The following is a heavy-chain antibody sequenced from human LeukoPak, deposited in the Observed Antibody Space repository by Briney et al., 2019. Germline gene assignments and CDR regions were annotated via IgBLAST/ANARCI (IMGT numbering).Heavy chain of an antibody. J-gene: IGHJ6*03. Sequence: PGGSLRLSCAATGFTFSDYYMSWIRQAPGKGLEWVSYISSSGSTIYYADSVKGRFTISRDNAKNSLYLQMNSLRAEDTAVYYCARDLRDYGDYDYYYYYMDVWGKGTTVTISS. CDR1: GFTFSDYY. CDR2: ISSSGSTI. D-gene: IGHD4-17*01. V-gene: IGHV3-11*01. CDR3: ARDLRDYGDYDYYYYYMDV.